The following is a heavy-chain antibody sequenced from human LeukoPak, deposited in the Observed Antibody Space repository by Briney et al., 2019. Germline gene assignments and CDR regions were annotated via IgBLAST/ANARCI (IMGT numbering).Heavy chain of an antibody. Sequence: GGSLRLSCAASGFTFSSYAMSWVRQAPGKGLEWVSAISGSGGSTYYAAPVKGRFTISRDNSKNTLYLQMNSLRAEDTAVYYCAKDRRYSGSYYTNWGQGTLVTVSS. CDR3: AKDRRYSGSYYTN. CDR1: GFTFSSYA. CDR2: ISGSGGST. J-gene: IGHJ4*02. V-gene: IGHV3-23*01. D-gene: IGHD1-26*01.